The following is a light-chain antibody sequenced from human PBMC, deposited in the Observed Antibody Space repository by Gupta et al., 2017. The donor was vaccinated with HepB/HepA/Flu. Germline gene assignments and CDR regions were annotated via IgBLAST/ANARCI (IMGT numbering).Light chain of an antibody. CDR1: QDITNY. J-gene: IGKJ2*01. Sequence: TQMSQSLSSLSASLGDRVTITCQASQDITNYLNWYQQKPGKAPNLLIYGASNLQPGVPSRFTGSGSGTDFTFTISSLQPEDFAIYYCQQFHTLPYTFGQGTRLEIK. CDR2: GAS. CDR3: QQFHTLPYT. V-gene: IGKV1-33*01.